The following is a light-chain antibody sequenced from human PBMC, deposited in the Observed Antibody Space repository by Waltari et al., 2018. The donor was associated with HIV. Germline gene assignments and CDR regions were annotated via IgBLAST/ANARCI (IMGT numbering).Light chain of an antibody. CDR2: YDD. Sequence: QSVLTQSPSVSEAPRQRVNISCSGSSSNIENNAVNWYQQLPGKAPKLLIYYDDLLTSGVSDRFSGSKSGTSASLAISGLQSEDEADYYCATWDDSVNGPVFGGGTKLTVL. J-gene: IGLJ2*01. CDR1: SSNIENNA. V-gene: IGLV1-36*01. CDR3: ATWDDSVNGPV.